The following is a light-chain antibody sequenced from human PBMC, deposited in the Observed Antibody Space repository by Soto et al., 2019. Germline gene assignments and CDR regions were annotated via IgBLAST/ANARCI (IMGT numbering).Light chain of an antibody. V-gene: IGKV3-15*01. CDR3: QQYYSEPLS. Sequence: PPTLSLHPQNRAPLSCRASQSISSFLAWYQQKPGQAPRLLIYGASNRATGIPARFSGSGSGTDFTLTISGLQSEDFAIYYCQQYYSEPLSFGQGTRLEIK. CDR2: GAS. CDR1: QSISSF. J-gene: IGKJ5*01.